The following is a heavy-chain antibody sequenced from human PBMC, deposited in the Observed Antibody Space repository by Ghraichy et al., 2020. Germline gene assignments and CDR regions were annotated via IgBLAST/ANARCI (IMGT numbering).Heavy chain of an antibody. D-gene: IGHD4-11*01. CDR3: AREGEMTTVTTGFDY. J-gene: IGHJ4*02. V-gene: IGHV3-30*03. CDR2: VSDDGRDK. CDR1: GFTFSTYG. Sequence: GGSLRLSCAASGFTFSTYGMHWVRQAPGKGLEWVAFVSDDGRDKFYADSVKGRFTISRDNPENTLFVQMNSLRAEDTAVYYCAREGEMTTVTTGFDYWGQGTLVTVSS.